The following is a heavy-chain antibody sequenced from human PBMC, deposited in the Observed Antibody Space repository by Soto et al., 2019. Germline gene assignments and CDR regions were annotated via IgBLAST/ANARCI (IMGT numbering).Heavy chain of an antibody. J-gene: IGHJ4*02. CDR3: ARGSSDWLPYFDY. Sequence: SAEACCKASRGTFSSYARWWVQQAPGQGLEWMGGIIPIFGTANYAQKFQGRVTITADESTSTAYMELSSLRSEDTAVYFCARGSSDWLPYFDYWGQGSLVTVSS. D-gene: IGHD3-9*01. CDR1: RGTFSSYA. V-gene: IGHV1-69*01. CDR2: IIPIFGTA.